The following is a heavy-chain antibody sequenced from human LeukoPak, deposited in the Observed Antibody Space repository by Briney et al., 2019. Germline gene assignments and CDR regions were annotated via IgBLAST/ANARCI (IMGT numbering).Heavy chain of an antibody. V-gene: IGHV4-30-4*01. D-gene: IGHD3-3*01. Sequence: SQTLSLTCTVSVACISSDEYYWSWIRQPPGKGLKWIAYTHYSGSSFYNPSLKSRITISVDTSKNQFSLRLSSVTAADTAVYYCAREGRDFWSGSRGWFDPWGQGTLVTVSS. CDR2: THYSGSS. J-gene: IGHJ5*02. CDR3: AREGRDFWSGSRGWFDP. CDR1: VACISSDEYY.